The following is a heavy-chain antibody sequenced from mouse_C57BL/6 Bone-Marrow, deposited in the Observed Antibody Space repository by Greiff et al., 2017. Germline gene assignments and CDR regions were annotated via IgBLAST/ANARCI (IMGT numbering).Heavy chain of an antibody. V-gene: IGHV1-54*01. CDR2: INPGSGGT. CDR1: GYAFTNYL. J-gene: IGHJ3*01. Sequence: QVQLQQSGAELVRPGTSVKVSCKASGYAFTNYLLEWVKQRPGQGLEWIGVINPGSGGTNYNEKFKGKATLTADKSSSTAYMQLSSLTSEDSAVYFCARDDSAWFAYWGQGTLVTVSA. CDR3: ARDDSAWFAY. D-gene: IGHD2-4*01.